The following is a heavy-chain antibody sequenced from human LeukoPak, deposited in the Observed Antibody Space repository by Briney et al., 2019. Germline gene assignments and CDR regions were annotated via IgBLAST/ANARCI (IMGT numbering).Heavy chain of an antibody. D-gene: IGHD4-17*01. V-gene: IGHV3-21*01. J-gene: IGHJ6*02. CDR3: AREYYGDYEYYYYGMDV. CDR2: ISSSSSYI. CDR1: GSTFSSYS. Sequence: GGSLRLSCAASGSTFSSYSMNWVRRAPGKGLEWVSFISSSSSYIHYADSVKGRFTIFRDNAKNSLYLQMNSLRAEDTAVYYCAREYYGDYEYYYYGMDVWGQGTTVTVSS.